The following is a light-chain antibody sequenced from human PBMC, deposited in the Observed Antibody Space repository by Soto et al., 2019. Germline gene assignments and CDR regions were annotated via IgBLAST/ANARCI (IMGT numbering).Light chain of an antibody. Sequence: ELVLSQSPGTLSLSPGERAALSCRASQSVSSRYLAWYQQKPGQPPRLLIYDASNRAPGITARFSGSRSGTDFTLTVSSLEHEDSSLYYCQQRSNWPPIINVGGGTKVDIK. CDR1: QSVSSRY. J-gene: IGKJ4*01. V-gene: IGKV3-11*01. CDR2: DAS. CDR3: QQRSNWPPIIN.